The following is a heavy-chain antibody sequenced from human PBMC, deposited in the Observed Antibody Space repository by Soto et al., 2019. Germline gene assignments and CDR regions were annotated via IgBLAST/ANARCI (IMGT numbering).Heavy chain of an antibody. D-gene: IGHD2-2*02. Sequence: APVKVSCKASGYTFTGYYMHWVRQAPGQGLEWMGWINPNSGGTNYAQKFQGWVTMTRDTSISTAYMELSRLRSDDTAVYYCARDLGGKYLPYYYYGMDVWGQGTTVTVSS. CDR2: INPNSGGT. CDR1: GYTFTGYY. CDR3: ARDLGGKYLPYYYYGMDV. V-gene: IGHV1-2*04. J-gene: IGHJ6*02.